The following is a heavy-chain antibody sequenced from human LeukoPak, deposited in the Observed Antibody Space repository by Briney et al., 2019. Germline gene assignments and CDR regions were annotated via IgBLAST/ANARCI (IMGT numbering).Heavy chain of an antibody. J-gene: IGHJ3*02. CDR2: ISGSGGTP. V-gene: IGHV3-23*01. D-gene: IGHD2-2*01. CDR1: GFTFSSYA. Sequence: GGSLRLSCAASGFTFSSYAMSWFRQAPGKGLEWVSGISGSGGTPYYADSVKGRFTISRDNSKNTLYLQMNSLRGEDTAVYYCAKDPDYQLLSRAAFDIWGQGTMVTVSS. CDR3: AKDPDYQLLSRAAFDI.